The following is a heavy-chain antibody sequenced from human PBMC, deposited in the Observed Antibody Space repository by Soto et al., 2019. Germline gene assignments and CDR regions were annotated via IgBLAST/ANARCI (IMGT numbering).Heavy chain of an antibody. CDR1: GFSLSTSGVG. J-gene: IGHJ4*02. Sequence: SGPTLVNPTQTLTLTCTFSGFSLSTSGVGVGWIRQPPGKALEWLALIYWDDDKRYSPSLKSRLTITKDTSKNQVVLTMTNMDPVDTATYYCAHRRAERIAAADYERFDDWGQGTRVTVSS. CDR3: AHRRAERIAAADYERFDD. CDR2: IYWDDDK. V-gene: IGHV2-5*02. D-gene: IGHD6-13*01.